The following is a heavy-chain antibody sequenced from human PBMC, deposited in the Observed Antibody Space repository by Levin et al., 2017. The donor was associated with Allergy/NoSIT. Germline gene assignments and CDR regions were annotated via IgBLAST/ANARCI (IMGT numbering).Heavy chain of an antibody. J-gene: IGHJ3*02. Sequence: PSETLSLTCAVYGGSFSGYYWSWIRQPPGKGLEWIGEINHSGSTNYNPSLKSRVTISVDTSKNQFSLKLSSVTAADTAVYYCARDVIAAAGRGRSAFDIWGQGTMVTVSS. V-gene: IGHV4-34*01. CDR2: INHSGST. CDR1: GGSFSGYY. CDR3: ARDVIAAAGRGRSAFDI. D-gene: IGHD6-13*01.